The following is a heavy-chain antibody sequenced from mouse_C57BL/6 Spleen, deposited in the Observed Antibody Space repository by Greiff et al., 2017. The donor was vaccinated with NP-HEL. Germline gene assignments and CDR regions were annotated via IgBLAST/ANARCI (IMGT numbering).Heavy chain of an antibody. D-gene: IGHD1-1*02. V-gene: IGHV5-9-1*02. J-gene: IGHJ4*01. CDR3: TRDQGGNHYYYAMDY. CDR2: ISSGGDYI. CDR1: GFTFSSYA. Sequence: EVHLVESGGGLVQPGGSLKLSCAASGFTFSSYAMSWVRQTPEKRLEWVAYISSGGDYIYYADTVKGRFTISRDNARNTLYLQMSSLKSEDTAMYYCTRDQGGNHYYYAMDYWGQGTSVTVSS.